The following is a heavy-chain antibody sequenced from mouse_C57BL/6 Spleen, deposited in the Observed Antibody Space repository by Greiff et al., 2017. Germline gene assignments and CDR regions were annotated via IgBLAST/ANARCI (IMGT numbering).Heavy chain of an antibody. V-gene: IGHV1-72*01. D-gene: IGHD4-1*01. CDR3: ARLLTGLYYFDY. J-gene: IGHJ2*01. Sequence: QVHVKQPGAELVKPGASVKLSCKASGYTFTSYWMHWVKQRPGRGLEWIGRIDPNSGGTKYNEKFKSTATLTVDKPSSTAYMQLSSLTSEDSAVYYCARLLTGLYYFDYWGKGTTLTVSS. CDR2: IDPNSGGT. CDR1: GYTFTSYW.